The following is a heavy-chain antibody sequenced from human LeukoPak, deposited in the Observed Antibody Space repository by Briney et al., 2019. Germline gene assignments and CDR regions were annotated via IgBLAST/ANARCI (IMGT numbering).Heavy chain of an antibody. V-gene: IGHV4-61*10. CDR2: IYYSGST. CDR1: GGSVSSGDYY. D-gene: IGHD6-13*01. CDR3: ARVGSSSWYVDY. Sequence: ASETLSLTCTVSGGSVSSGDYYWTRIRQPAGKGLEWIGSIYYSGSTYYNPSLKSRVTISVDTSKNQFSLKLSSVTAADTAVYYCARVGSSSWYVDYWGQGTLVTVSS. J-gene: IGHJ4*02.